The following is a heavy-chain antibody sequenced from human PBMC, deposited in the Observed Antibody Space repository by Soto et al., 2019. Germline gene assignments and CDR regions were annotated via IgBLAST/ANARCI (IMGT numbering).Heavy chain of an antibody. V-gene: IGHV3-30-3*01. CDR1: GFNFGFYA. CDR2: ISYDGSNH. CDR3: ARDPVTWYYGSGRKFGF. D-gene: IGHD3-10*01. J-gene: IGHJ4*02. Sequence: QVQLVESGGGVVQPGRSLRLSCAASGFNFGFYAMHWVRQAPGKGLEWVAVISYDGSNHYHADSVKGRFTISRDNSRNTLYLQMHSLRPEDTAIYFCARDPVTWYYGSGRKFGFWGQRTLVIVSS.